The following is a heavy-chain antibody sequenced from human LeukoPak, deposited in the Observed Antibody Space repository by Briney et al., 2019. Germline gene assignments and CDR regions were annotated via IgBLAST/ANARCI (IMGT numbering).Heavy chain of an antibody. V-gene: IGHV3-15*01. J-gene: IGHJ4*02. CDR2: IKSKTDGGTT. D-gene: IGHD6-19*01. Sequence: GGSLRLSCAASGFTFSNAWMSWVRQAPRKGLEWVGRIKSKTDGGTTDYAAPVKGRFTISRDDSKNTLYLQMNSLKTEDTAVYYCTTDASYSSGWYQSYYFDYWGQGTLVTVSS. CDR1: GFTFSNAW. CDR3: TTDASYSSGWYQSYYFDY.